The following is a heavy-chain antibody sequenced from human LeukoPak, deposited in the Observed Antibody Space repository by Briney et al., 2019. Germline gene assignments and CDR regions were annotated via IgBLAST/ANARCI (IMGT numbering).Heavy chain of an antibody. CDR3: ARETACGGDCSGHFDY. Sequence: GGSLRLSCAASGFTFSSYAMHWVRQAPGKGLEWVAVISYDGSNKHYADSVKGRFTISRDNSKNTLYLQMNSLRAEDTAVYYCARETACGGDCSGHFDYWGQGTLVTVSP. J-gene: IGHJ4*02. V-gene: IGHV3-30-3*01. CDR2: ISYDGSNK. CDR1: GFTFSSYA. D-gene: IGHD2-21*02.